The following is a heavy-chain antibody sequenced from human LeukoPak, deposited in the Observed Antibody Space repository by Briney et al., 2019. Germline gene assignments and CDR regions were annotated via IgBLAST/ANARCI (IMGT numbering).Heavy chain of an antibody. J-gene: IGHJ5*02. D-gene: IGHD6-19*01. CDR2: ISHDGGVK. CDR3: ARDWGSSGWYNWFDP. Sequence: GTSLRLSCAVSGFSIGNYGMHWVRQAPDKGLKWVAMISHDGGVKYYGDSVKGRLTISRDNSENTLYLQMNSLRVEDTAVYYCARDWGSSGWYNWFDPWGQGTLVTVSS. CDR1: GFSIGNYG. V-gene: IGHV3-30*03.